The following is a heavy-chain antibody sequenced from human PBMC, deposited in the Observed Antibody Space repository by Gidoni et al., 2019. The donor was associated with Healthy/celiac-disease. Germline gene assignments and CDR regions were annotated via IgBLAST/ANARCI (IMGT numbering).Heavy chain of an antibody. J-gene: IGHJ3*02. CDR2: INQSGST. D-gene: IGHD2-2*02. CDR1: GGSFIGYY. V-gene: IGHV4-34*01. CDR3: ARAGGPQVVPAAIKGRSAFDI. Sequence: QVQLQQWGAGLLKPSETLSLTCAVYGGSFIGYYWSWIRQPPGKGLEWNGEINQSGSTNYNPSRKSRVTISVDTSKNQFSLKLSSVTAADTAVYYCARAGGPQVVPAAIKGRSAFDIWGQGTMVTVSS.